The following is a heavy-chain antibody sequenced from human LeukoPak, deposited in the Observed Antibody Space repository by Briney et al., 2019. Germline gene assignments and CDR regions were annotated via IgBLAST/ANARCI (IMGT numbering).Heavy chain of an antibody. CDR3: ATYRQVRLPFES. J-gene: IGHJ4*02. D-gene: IGHD4-17*01. Sequence: PGGSLRLSCEASGFTFSTFAMIWVRQPPGKGLEWVSSIFPSGGEIHYADSVRGRFTISRDNSKSTLSLQMNSLRAEDTAIYYCATYRQVRLPFESWGQGTLVTVSS. CDR1: GFTFSTFA. V-gene: IGHV3-23*01. CDR2: IFPSGGEI.